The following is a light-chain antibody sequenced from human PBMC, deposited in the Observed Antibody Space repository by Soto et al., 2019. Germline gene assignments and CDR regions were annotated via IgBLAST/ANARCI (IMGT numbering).Light chain of an antibody. V-gene: IGKV3-11*01. J-gene: IGKJ3*01. CDR3: PQRRTLPFT. Sequence: DIVLTQSPPTLSLSPGERATLSCRASQSVSSYLAWYQQRPGQAPSRLVYDASNRATGFPDRFRGSGSGTDFTLTIRSLEPDDFAVYYCPQRRTLPFTFGPGTKLDIK. CDR2: DAS. CDR1: QSVSSY.